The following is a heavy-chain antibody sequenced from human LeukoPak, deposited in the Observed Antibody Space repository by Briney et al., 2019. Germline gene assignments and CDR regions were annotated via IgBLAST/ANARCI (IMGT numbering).Heavy chain of an antibody. CDR1: GYTFTGYY. V-gene: IGHV1-2*02. Sequence: ASVKVSCKASGYTFTGYYMHWVRQAPGQGLEWIGWINPNSGGTNYSQKFQGRVTMTRDTSISTAYMELSRLRSDDTAVYYCAREGGSPIAAAGPHYYYYYYMDVGGRETTVSVS. J-gene: IGHJ6*03. CDR3: AREGGSPIAAAGPHYYYYYYMDV. D-gene: IGHD6-13*01. CDR2: INPNSGGT.